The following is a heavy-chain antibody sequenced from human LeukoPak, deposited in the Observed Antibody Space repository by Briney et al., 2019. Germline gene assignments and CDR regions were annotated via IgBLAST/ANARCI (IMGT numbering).Heavy chain of an antibody. CDR3: ARAQPNLPVDFGMDV. CDR2: INYSGST. J-gene: IGHJ6*02. V-gene: IGHV4-59*01. D-gene: IGHD1-1*01. Sequence: PSETLSLTCTVSGVSITTYYWTWIRQPPGKGLEWIGNINYSGSTNYNPSLKSRVTISVDTSKNQFSLKLSSVTAADTAVYYSARAQPNLPVDFGMDVWGQGTTVTVSS. CDR1: GVSITTYY.